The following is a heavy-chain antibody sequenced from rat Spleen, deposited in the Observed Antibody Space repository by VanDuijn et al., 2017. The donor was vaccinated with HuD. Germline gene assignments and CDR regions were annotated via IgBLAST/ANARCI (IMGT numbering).Heavy chain of an antibody. CDR2: IIYDGSGT. CDR1: GFTFSDSY. V-gene: IGHV5S10*01. J-gene: IGHJ3*01. Sequence: EVQLVESGGGLVQPGRSLKLSCAASGFTFSDSYMAWVRQAPKKGLEWVATIIYDGSGTYYRDSVKGRFTMSRDNAKSTLYLQMDSLRSEDTATYYCARPGPGYPFAYWGRGTLVTVSS. CDR3: ARPGPGYPFAY. D-gene: IGHD1-4*01.